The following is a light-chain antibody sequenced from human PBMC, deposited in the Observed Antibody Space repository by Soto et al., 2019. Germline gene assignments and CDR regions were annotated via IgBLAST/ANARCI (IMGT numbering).Light chain of an antibody. Sequence: QSLLTQPASVSGSPGQSITISCTGTSSVVGGYNFVSWYQQHPGKAPKPLIYDVSNRPSGVSNRFSGSKSGNTASLTISGLQAEDEADSYCSSYTSSNTYVFGPGTKVTVL. V-gene: IGLV2-14*01. CDR2: DVS. J-gene: IGLJ1*01. CDR1: SSVVGGYNF. CDR3: SSYTSSNTYV.